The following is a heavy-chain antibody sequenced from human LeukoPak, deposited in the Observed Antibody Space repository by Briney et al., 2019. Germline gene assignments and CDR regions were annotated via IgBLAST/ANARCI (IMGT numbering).Heavy chain of an antibody. Sequence: GGSLRLSCAASGSTFSSYDMHRVRQATGKGLEWVSAIGTAGDTYYPGSVKGRFTISRENAKNSLYLQMNSLRAGDTAVYYCARVQGLDFRWYFDLWGRGTLVTVSS. CDR3: ARVQGLDFRWYFDL. J-gene: IGHJ2*01. CDR1: GSTFSSYD. V-gene: IGHV3-13*01. CDR2: IGTAGDT.